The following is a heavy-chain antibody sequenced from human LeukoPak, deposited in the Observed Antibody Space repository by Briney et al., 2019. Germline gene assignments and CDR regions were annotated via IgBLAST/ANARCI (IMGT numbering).Heavy chain of an antibody. CDR2: ISGSGGST. V-gene: IGHV3-23*01. CDR3: AKPRSGYYGYYYYYYMDV. Sequence: PGGSLRLSCAASGFTFSSYGMSWVRQAPGKGLEWVSAISGSGGSTYYADSVKGRFTISRDNSKNTLYLQMNSLRAEDTAVYYCAKPRSGYYGYYYYYYMDVWGKGTTVTVSS. D-gene: IGHD3-22*01. J-gene: IGHJ6*03. CDR1: GFTFSSYG.